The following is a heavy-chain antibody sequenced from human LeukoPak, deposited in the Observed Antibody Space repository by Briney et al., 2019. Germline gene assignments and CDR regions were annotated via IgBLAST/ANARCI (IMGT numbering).Heavy chain of an antibody. CDR3: ARGGYSGYDSRRVLGEFDP. J-gene: IGHJ5*02. V-gene: IGHV4-4*07. Sequence: SSETLSLTCTVSGGSISSYYWSWIRQPAGKGLEWIGLIHSRGNINYNPSLKSRVTMSVDTSKNQVSPKLNSVTAADTAVYYCARGGYSGYDSRRVLGEFDPWGQGTLVTVSS. CDR1: GGSISSYY. CDR2: IHSRGNI. D-gene: IGHD5-12*01.